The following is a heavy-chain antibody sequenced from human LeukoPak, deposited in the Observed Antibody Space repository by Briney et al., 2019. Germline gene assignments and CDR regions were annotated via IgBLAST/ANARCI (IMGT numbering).Heavy chain of an antibody. D-gene: IGHD6-19*01. CDR3: VRHNRYSSDSDLRTGSFDR. CDR2: TYYSGST. CDR1: GVSISSSSHY. Sequence: SETLSLTCTVSGVSISSSSHYWGWIRQTPGKGLEWIGSTYYSGSTYYNPSLKSRVTISLDTSKKQSSLKLSSVTAADTALYYCVRHNRYSSDSDLRTGSFDRWGQGILVTVSS. J-gene: IGHJ5*02. V-gene: IGHV4-39*01.